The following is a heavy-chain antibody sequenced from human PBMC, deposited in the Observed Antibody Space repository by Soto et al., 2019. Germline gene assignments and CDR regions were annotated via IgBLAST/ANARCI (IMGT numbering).Heavy chain of an antibody. CDR1: GGSISSGDYY. Sequence: SETLSLTCNVSGGSISSGDYYWSWLRQSPGKGLEWIGYMHYRAIPYYNPSLKSRVSISVDTSKNQFSLTMASLTAADTAVYFCARAVRILFHYFDSWGPGTLVTVSS. D-gene: IGHD3-3*02. J-gene: IGHJ4*02. CDR2: MHYRAIP. V-gene: IGHV4-30-4*01. CDR3: ARAVRILFHYFDS.